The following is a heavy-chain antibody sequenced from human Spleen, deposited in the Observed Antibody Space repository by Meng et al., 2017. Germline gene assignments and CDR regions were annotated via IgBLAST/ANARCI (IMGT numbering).Heavy chain of an antibody. CDR1: GCTFTNYA. CDR2: INTYNGHT. V-gene: IGHV1-18*01. D-gene: IGHD3-9*01. J-gene: IGHJ4*02. CDR3: ARGILTPFDY. Sequence: ASVKVSCKAAGCTFTNYAINWVRLAPGQGLEWMGWINTYNGHTKYSQNLQDRVTMTTDTSTDTAYMELRNLRSNDTAIYYCARGILTPFDYWGQGSLVTVSS.